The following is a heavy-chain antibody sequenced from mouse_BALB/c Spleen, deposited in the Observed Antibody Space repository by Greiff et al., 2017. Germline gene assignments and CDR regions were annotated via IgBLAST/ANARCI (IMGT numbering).Heavy chain of an antibody. CDR3: ARGSYGSSYWYFDV. Sequence: EVKLMESGGGLVQPGGSLRLSCATSGFTFTDYYMSWVRQPPGKALAWLGFIRNKANGYTTEYSASVKGRFTISRDNSQSILYLQMNTLRAEDSATYYCARGSYGSSYWYFDVWGAGTTVTVSS. D-gene: IGHD1-1*01. CDR1: GFTFTDYY. V-gene: IGHV7-3*02. J-gene: IGHJ1*01. CDR2: IRNKANGYTT.